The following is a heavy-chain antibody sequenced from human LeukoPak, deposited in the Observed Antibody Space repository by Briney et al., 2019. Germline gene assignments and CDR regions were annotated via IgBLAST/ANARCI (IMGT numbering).Heavy chain of an antibody. CDR3: ARERVRGVIGRYYYYGMDV. CDR1: GYTFTSYD. V-gene: IGHV1-8*01. J-gene: IGHJ6*02. D-gene: IGHD3-10*01. CDR2: MNPNSGNT. Sequence: ASVKVSCKASGYTFTSYDINWVRQATGQGLEWMGWMNPNSGNTGYAQKFQGRVTMTRNTSISTAYMELSSLRSEDTAVYYCARERVRGVIGRYYYYGMDVWAKGPRSPSP.